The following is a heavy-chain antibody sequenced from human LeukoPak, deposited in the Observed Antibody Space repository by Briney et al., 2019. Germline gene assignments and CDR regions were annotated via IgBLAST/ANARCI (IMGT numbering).Heavy chain of an antibody. CDR1: GFTFSSYE. D-gene: IGHD1-7*01. V-gene: IGHV3-48*03. J-gene: IGHJ4*02. CDR3: AREYNWNYD. CDR2: ISSSGSTI. Sequence: QPGGSLRLSCAASGFTFSSYEMNWVRQPPGKGLEWVSYISSSGSTIYYADSVKGRFTISRDNAKNSLYLQMNSLRAEDTAVYYCAREYNWNYDWGQGTLVTVSS.